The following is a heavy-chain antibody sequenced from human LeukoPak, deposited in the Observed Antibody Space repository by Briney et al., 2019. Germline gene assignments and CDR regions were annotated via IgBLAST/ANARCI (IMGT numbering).Heavy chain of an antibody. CDR2: INHSGST. V-gene: IGHV4-34*01. CDR3: ARGIPLGYCSGGSCYSSYFDY. D-gene: IGHD2-15*01. CDR1: GFTFSSYA. J-gene: IGHJ4*02. Sequence: GSLRLSCAASGFTFSSYAMSWIRQPPGKGLEWIGEINHSGSTNYNPSLKSRVTISVDTSKNQFSLKLSSVTAADTAVYYCARGIPLGYCSGGSCYSSYFDYWGQGTLVTVSS.